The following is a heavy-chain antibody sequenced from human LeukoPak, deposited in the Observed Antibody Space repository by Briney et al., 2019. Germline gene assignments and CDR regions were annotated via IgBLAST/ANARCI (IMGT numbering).Heavy chain of an antibody. CDR3: ARGQVGSSGPHRWFDP. CDR1: GESFSGHY. J-gene: IGHJ5*02. Sequence: PSETLSLTCAVYGESFSGHYWTWIRQPPGRGLEWIGEINHSGSTTSNPSLNNRVTISVDTSKNQFSLKLTSVTAADTAVYYCARGQVGSSGPHRWFDPWGQGTLVTVSS. V-gene: IGHV4-34*01. D-gene: IGHD6-19*01. CDR2: INHSGST.